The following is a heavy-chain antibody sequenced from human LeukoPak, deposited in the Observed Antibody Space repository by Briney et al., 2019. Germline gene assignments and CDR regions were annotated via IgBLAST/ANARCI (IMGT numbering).Heavy chain of an antibody. CDR1: GFTFSNAW. D-gene: IGHD3-10*01. V-gene: IGHV3-15*01. CDR3: TTPEDYYGSGNYRY. Sequence: GGSLRLYCAASGFTFSNAWMSWVRQAPGKGLEWVGRIKSKTDGGTTDYAAPVKGRFTVSRDDSKNTLHLQMNSLRTEDTAVYYCTTPEDYYGSGNYRYWGQGTLVTVSS. CDR2: IKSKTDGGTT. J-gene: IGHJ4*02.